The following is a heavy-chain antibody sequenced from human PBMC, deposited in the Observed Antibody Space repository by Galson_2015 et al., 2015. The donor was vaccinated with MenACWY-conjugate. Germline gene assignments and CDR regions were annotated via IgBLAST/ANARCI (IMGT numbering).Heavy chain of an antibody. CDR2: IWYDGSNK. CDR3: ARAKAARPYNWFDP. J-gene: IGHJ5*02. CDR1: GFTFSSYG. V-gene: IGHV3-33*01. Sequence: SLRLSCAASGFTFSSYGMHWVRQAPGKGLEWVAVIWYDGSNKYYADSVKGRFTISRDNSKNTLYLQMNSLRAEDTAVYYCARAKAARPYNWFDPWGQATLVTVSS. D-gene: IGHD6-6*01.